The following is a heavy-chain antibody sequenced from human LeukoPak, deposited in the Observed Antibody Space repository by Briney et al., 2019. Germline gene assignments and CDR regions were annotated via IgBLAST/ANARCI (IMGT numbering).Heavy chain of an antibody. J-gene: IGHJ6*02. Sequence: GGSPRLSCAASGFTFSSYWMNWARQAPGKGLEWVASINHNGNVNYYVDSVKGRFTISRDNAKNSLYLQMSNLRAEDTAVYFCARGGGLDVWGHGATVTVSS. V-gene: IGHV3-7*03. CDR3: ARGGGLDV. CDR1: GFTFSSYW. CDR2: INHNGNVN. D-gene: IGHD3-16*01.